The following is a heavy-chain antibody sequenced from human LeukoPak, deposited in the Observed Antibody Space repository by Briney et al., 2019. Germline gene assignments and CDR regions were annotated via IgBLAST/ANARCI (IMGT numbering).Heavy chain of an antibody. CDR2: ISGYNGDT. CDR3: ARDLGLPRLNSFDY. CDR1: GYRFTIYG. D-gene: IGHD3/OR15-3a*01. V-gene: IGHV1-18*01. Sequence: ASLKVSCEAPGYRFTIYGTSRGRHGPGQGLGWMWWISGYNGDTKYAQKFQGRVTLITDTSTSTVYVELRNLRSDDTAMYYCARDLGLPRLNSFDYWGQGTLVTVSS. J-gene: IGHJ4*02.